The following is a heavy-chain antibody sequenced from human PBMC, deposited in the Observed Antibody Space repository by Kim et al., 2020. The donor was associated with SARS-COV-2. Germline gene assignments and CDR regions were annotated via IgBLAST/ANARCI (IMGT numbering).Heavy chain of an antibody. CDR1: GFTFSSYS. CDR3: ARGVGYSGYDPHYYYYYGMDV. V-gene: IGHV3-21*01. J-gene: IGHJ6*02. Sequence: GGSLRLSCAASGFTFSSYSMNWVRQAPGKGLEWVSSISSSSSYIYYADSVKGRFTISRDNAKNSLYLQMNSLRAEDTAVYYCARGVGYSGYDPHYYYYYGMDVWGQGTTVTVSS. D-gene: IGHD5-12*01. CDR2: ISSSSSYI.